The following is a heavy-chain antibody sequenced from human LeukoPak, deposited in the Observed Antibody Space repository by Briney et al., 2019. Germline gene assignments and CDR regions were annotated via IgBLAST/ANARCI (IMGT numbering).Heavy chain of an antibody. Sequence: GGSLRLSCAASGFTLSDFAMTWVRQAPGKGLEWVSTIADAGTYYADSVKGRFIISRDNSKNMLYLQLNSLRPDDTAMYYCARNLGPFDVRGHGTMVTVSS. V-gene: IGHV3-23*01. CDR1: GFTLSDFA. CDR2: IADAGT. CDR3: ARNLGPFDV. J-gene: IGHJ3*01. D-gene: IGHD3-16*01.